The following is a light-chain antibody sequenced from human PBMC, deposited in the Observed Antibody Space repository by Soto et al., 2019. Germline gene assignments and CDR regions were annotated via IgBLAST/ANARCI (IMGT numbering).Light chain of an antibody. CDR3: CSYAGSSTSWV. V-gene: IGLV2-23*01. J-gene: IGLJ3*02. Sequence: QSALTQPASVSGSPGQSITISCTGTSSDAGNYNFVSWYQQHPGKAPKVIIYEDSTRPSGVSNRISGSKSGNTASLTISGLHDEDEAAYYCCSYAGSSTSWVFGGGTKLTVL. CDR2: EDS. CDR1: SSDAGNYNF.